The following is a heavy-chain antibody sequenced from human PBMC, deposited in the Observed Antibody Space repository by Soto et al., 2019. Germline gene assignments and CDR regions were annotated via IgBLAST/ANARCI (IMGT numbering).Heavy chain of an antibody. D-gene: IGHD1-26*01. V-gene: IGHV3-30*18. CDR2: ISYDGSNK. CDR3: AKDSVVGANYYYYGMDV. CDR1: GFTFSSYG. J-gene: IGHJ6*02. Sequence: ESGGGVVQPGRSLRLSCAASGFTFSSYGMHWVRQAPGKGLEWVAVISYDGSNKYYADSVKGRFTISRDNSKNTLYLQMNSLRAEDTAVYYCAKDSVVGANYYYYGMDVWGQGTTVTVSS.